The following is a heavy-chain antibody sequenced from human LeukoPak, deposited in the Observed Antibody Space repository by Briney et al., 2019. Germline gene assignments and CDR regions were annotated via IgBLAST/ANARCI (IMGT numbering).Heavy chain of an antibody. V-gene: IGHV3-11*01. D-gene: IGHD6-13*01. Sequence: PGGSLRLSCAASGFTFEASAMSWVRQAPGKGLEWLSYISSGGSTIYYADSVKGRFTISRDNAKNSLYLQMNSLRAEDTAVYYCARDASSSWVTPDYWGQGTLVTVSS. CDR3: ARDASSSWVTPDY. CDR2: ISSGGSTI. CDR1: GFTFEASA. J-gene: IGHJ4*02.